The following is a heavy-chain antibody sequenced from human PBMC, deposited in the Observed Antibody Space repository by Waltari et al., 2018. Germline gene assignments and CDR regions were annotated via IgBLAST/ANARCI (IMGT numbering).Heavy chain of an antibody. CDR3: AREVIVVVPAAIGVGYYYYGMDV. J-gene: IGHJ6*02. CDR2: IYTSGST. Sequence: QVQLQESGPGLVKPSQTLSLTCTVSGGSISRGSYYWSWIRQPAGKGLEWIGRIYTSGSTNYNPSLKSRVTISVDTSKNQFSLKLSSVTAADTAVYYCAREVIVVVPAAIGVGYYYYGMDVWGQGTTVTVSS. CDR1: GGSISRGSYY. V-gene: IGHV4-61*02. D-gene: IGHD2-2*01.